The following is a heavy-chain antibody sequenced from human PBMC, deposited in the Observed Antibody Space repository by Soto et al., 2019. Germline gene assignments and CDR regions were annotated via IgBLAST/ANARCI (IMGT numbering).Heavy chain of an antibody. D-gene: IGHD3-10*01. CDR3: AIVEWLGDWRY. CDR2: IGHSDIST. CDR1: GFTLSSSA. Sequence: EVHLLESGGGLVQPGGSLRLSCAASGFTLSSSAMSWVRQAPGKGLEWVSAIGHSDISTFFADSVKGRFTISRDSSKNILYLQMNGLRAEDTAVYYCAIVEWLGDWRYWGQGTLVTVSS. J-gene: IGHJ4*02. V-gene: IGHV3-23*01.